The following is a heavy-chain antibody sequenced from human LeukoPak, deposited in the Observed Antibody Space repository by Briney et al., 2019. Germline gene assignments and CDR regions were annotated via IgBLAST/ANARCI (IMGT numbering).Heavy chain of an antibody. D-gene: IGHD3-22*01. CDR2: IYTRGST. CDR1: GGSINNYY. V-gene: IGHV4-4*07. CDR3: ARVTGYMIEDYFDY. Sequence: SETLSLTCTVSGGSINNYYWSWIRQPTGNTLEWIGRIYTRGSTNYNPSLKSRVTISVDTSKNQFSLKLSSVTAADTAVYYCARVTGYMIEDYFDYWGQGTLVTVSS. J-gene: IGHJ4*02.